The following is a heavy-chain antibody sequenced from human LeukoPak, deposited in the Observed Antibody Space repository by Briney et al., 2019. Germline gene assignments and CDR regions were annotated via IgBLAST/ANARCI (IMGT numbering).Heavy chain of an antibody. CDR3: VTAPPSYDILTGPTKDYMDV. CDR2: VDPEDGET. V-gene: IGHV1-69-2*01. CDR1: GYTFTDYY. Sequence: ATVKISCKVSGYTFTDYYMHWLQQAPGKGLEWMGLVDPEDGETIYAEKFQGRVTITADTSTDTAYMELSSLRSEDTAVYYCVTAPPSYDILTGPTKDYMDVWGKGTTVTVSS. J-gene: IGHJ6*03. D-gene: IGHD3-9*01.